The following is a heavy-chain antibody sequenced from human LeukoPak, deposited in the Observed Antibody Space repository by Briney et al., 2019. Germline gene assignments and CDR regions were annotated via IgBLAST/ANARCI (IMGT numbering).Heavy chain of an antibody. D-gene: IGHD4-11*01. J-gene: IGHJ4*02. CDR1: GGSISSSSYY. CDR3: ARLRVTTVTDEFDY. CDR2: IYYSGST. V-gene: IGHV4-39*07. Sequence: SETLSLTCTVSGGSISSSSYYWGWIRQPPGKGLEWIGSIYYSGSTYYNPSLKSRVTISVDTSKNQFSLKLSSVTAADTAVYYCARLRVTTVTDEFDYWGQGTLVTVSS.